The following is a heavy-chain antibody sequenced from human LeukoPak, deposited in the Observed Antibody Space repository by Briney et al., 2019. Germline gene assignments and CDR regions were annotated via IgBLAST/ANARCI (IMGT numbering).Heavy chain of an antibody. CDR1: GYKFTGCY. V-gene: IGHV1-2*02. J-gene: IGHJ5*02. D-gene: IGHD2-21*01. Sequence: GASVKVSCKASGYKFTGCYMHWVRQAPGQGLEWMGWINPNSGGTNFAQRFQGRVTMTRDTSISSAYMELSRLRSDDTAVYYCARHVASSVWFDPWGQGTLVTVSS. CDR3: ARHVASSVWFDP. CDR2: INPNSGGT.